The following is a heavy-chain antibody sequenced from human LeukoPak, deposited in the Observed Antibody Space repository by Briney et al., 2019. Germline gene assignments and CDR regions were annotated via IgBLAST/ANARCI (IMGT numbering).Heavy chain of an antibody. V-gene: IGHV3-21*01. Sequence: GGSLRLSCAASGFTFSSYSMNWVRQAPGKGLEWVSSISSSSYIYYADSVKGRFTISRDNAKNSLYLQMNSLRAEDTAVYYCAKDARSGSYGTLFDYWGQGTLVTVSS. CDR1: GFTFSSYS. CDR2: ISSSSYI. J-gene: IGHJ4*02. CDR3: AKDARSGSYGTLFDY. D-gene: IGHD1-26*01.